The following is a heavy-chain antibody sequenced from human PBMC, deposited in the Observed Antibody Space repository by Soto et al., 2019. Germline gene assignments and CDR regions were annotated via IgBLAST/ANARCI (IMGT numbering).Heavy chain of an antibody. CDR3: ASGGGGGNF. J-gene: IGHJ4*02. CDR2: IYHGGNT. D-gene: IGHD3-10*01. CDR1: GYSVTNDNW. Sequence: QVQLQESGPGLVKPSGTLSLTCSVSGYSVTNDNWWSWLRQPPGRGLEWIAEIYHGGNTNYRPSLRSRVTISMDKSNTQFSLKLVSVTAADTAVYFCASGGGGGNFWGQGILVTVSS. V-gene: IGHV4-4*02.